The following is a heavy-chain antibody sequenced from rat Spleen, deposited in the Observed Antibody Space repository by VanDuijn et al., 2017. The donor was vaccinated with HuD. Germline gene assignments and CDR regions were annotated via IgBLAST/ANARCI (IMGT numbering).Heavy chain of an antibody. CDR3: ARGSAFFDY. CDR2: TWSHGGI. Sequence: SVSWIRQPPGKGLEWMGVTWSHGGIDYNSAIKSRLTISRDTSKSQVFLKMNSLQTEDTAMYFCARGSAFFDYWGQGVMVTVSS. CDR1: S. D-gene: IGHD3-3*01. V-gene: IGHV2-47*01. J-gene: IGHJ2*01.